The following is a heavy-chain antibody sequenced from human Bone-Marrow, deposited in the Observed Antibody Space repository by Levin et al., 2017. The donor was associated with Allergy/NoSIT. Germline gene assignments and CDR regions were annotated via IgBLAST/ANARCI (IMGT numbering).Heavy chain of an antibody. CDR1: GGSFSDND. CDR2: INRDGYI. V-gene: IGHV4-34*01. J-gene: IGHJ4*02. CDR3: ARSHRNDCRGNSCYSSGFHY. Sequence: SETLSLNCAVYGGSFSDNDWNWIRQPPGKGLEWVGEINRDGYINSNPSLKSRVFISIDTSKNQVSLRLSSVTAADTGVYYCARSHRNDCRGNSCYSSGFHYWGQGTLVTVSS. D-gene: IGHD2-15*01.